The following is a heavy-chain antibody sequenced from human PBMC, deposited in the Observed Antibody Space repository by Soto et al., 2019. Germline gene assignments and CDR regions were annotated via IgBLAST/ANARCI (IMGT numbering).Heavy chain of an antibody. CDR2: ISASSSSI. CDR1: GFNFITFS. CDR3: VRDAYNRAAFDI. J-gene: IGHJ3*02. D-gene: IGHD1-20*01. Sequence: DVQLVESGGGLVKPGGSLRLSCAASGFNFITFSMNWVRRAPGKGLEWVSSISASSSSIYYAESVKGRFTVSRDNAKNSLYLQMNSLTAEDTAPYYCVRDAYNRAAFDIWGQGTTVTVSS. V-gene: IGHV3-21*01.